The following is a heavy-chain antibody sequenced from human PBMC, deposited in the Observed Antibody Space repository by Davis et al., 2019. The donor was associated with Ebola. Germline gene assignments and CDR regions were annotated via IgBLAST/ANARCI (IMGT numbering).Heavy chain of an antibody. V-gene: IGHV4-61*01. CDR3: ASVVPAAGGDY. Sequence: SETLSLTCTVSGGSVSSGSYYWSWIRQPPGKGLEWIGYIYYSGSTNYNPSLKSRVTISVDTSKNQFSLKLSSVTAADTAVYYCASVVPAAGGDYWGQGTLVTVSS. CDR2: IYYSGST. D-gene: IGHD2-2*01. CDR1: GGSVSSGSYY. J-gene: IGHJ4*02.